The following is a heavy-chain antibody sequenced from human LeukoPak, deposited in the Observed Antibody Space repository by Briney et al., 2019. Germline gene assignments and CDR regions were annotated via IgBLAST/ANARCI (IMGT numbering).Heavy chain of an antibody. CDR2: IYYSGST. D-gene: IGHD2-15*01. CDR3: ARAIVVVVAATNWFDP. V-gene: IGHV4-31*03. CDR1: GGSISSGGYY. Sequence: PSETLSLTCTVSGGSISSGGYYWSWIRQHPGKGLEWIGYIYYSGSTYHNPSLKSRVTISVDTSKNQFSLKLSSVTAADTAVYYCARAIVVVVAATNWFDPWGQGTLVTVSS. J-gene: IGHJ5*02.